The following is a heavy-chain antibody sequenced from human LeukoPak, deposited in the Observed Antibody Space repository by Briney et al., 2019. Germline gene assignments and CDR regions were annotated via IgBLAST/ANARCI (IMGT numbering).Heavy chain of an antibody. CDR2: ISYDGSNK. V-gene: IGHV3-30-3*01. J-gene: IGHJ5*02. CDR3: ARTTLAYCGGDCYSTWFDP. D-gene: IGHD2-21*02. CDR1: GFTFSTYE. Sequence: HPGGSLRLSCAASGFTFSTYEMNWVRQAPGKGLEWVAVISYDGSNKYYADSVKGRFTISRDNSRNTLYLQMNSLRAEDTAVYYCARTTLAYCGGDCYSTWFDPWGQGTLVTVSS.